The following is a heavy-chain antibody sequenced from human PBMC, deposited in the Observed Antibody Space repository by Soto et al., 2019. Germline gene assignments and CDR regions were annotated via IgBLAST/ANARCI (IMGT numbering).Heavy chain of an antibody. CDR2: TLGDGGTT. CDR3: VRRRDYYDGMDV. V-gene: IGHV3-23*01. CDR1: GFTFSSYA. Sequence: EVQILESGGDLAQPGGSLRLSCTASGFTFSSYAMSWVRQAPGKGLEWVSNTLGDGGTTYYADSVKGRFTISRDNSRNTLFLQMSSLRVEDTAVYYCVRRRDYYDGMDVWGQGTTVTVSS. J-gene: IGHJ6*02.